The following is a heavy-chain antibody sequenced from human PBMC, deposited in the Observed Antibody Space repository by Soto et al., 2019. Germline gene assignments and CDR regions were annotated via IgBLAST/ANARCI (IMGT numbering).Heavy chain of an antibody. J-gene: IGHJ6*02. Sequence: GGSLRLSCAASTFPFSTYWMTWVRQSPGKGLEWVANIHRDEIEKYYMDSVKGRFTISRDNAKNSPYLQMTSLRAEDTAVYYCAGGNALDVWGQGTTVTV. CDR2: IHRDEIEK. CDR3: AGGNALDV. CDR1: TFPFSTYW. V-gene: IGHV3-7*01.